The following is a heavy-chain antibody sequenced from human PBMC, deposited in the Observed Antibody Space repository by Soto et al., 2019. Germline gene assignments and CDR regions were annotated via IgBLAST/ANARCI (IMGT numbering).Heavy chain of an antibody. CDR1: GFTFSNYA. Sequence: GGSLRLSCAASGFTFSNYAMSWVRQAPGKGLEWVSAIGGSGDWTYYADSVKGRFTISRDNSKDTVFLQMNSLRVEDTAVYYCARDVPHNWFDSWGQGTLVTVSS. V-gene: IGHV3-23*01. CDR3: ARDVPHNWFDS. J-gene: IGHJ5*01. D-gene: IGHD3-10*02. CDR2: IGGSGDWT.